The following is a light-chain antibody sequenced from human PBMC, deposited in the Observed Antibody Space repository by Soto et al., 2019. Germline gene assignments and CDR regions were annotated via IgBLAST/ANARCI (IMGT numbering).Light chain of an antibody. J-gene: IGKJ5*01. V-gene: IGKV3-20*01. CDR3: QQYGSSLIT. Sequence: EIMMTQSPATLSVSPGARATLSCRASQSVSSYLARYQQKPGQAPRLLIYGASSRATGIPDRFSGSGSGTDFTLTISRLEPEDFAVYYCQQYGSSLITFGQGTRLEIK. CDR1: QSVSSY. CDR2: GAS.